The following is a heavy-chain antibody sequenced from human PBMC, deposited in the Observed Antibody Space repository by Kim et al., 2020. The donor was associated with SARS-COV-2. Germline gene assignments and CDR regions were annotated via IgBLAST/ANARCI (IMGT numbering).Heavy chain of an antibody. D-gene: IGHD6-13*01. Sequence: GGSLRLSCEASGCTFSSYWLNWVRQGPGKGLVWVSRIKSDGSDTHYADSVKGRFTISRDNAKNILHLQLNSLGVEDTAIYYCARGSFQQGFDPWGQGTLVTVSS. J-gene: IGHJ5*02. CDR1: GCTFSSYW. V-gene: IGHV3-74*01. CDR2: IKSDGSDT. CDR3: ARGSFQQGFDP.